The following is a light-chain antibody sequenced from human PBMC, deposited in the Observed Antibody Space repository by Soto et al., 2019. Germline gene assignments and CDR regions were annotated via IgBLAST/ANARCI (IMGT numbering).Light chain of an antibody. V-gene: IGKV3-15*01. CDR3: QQYDNWPT. J-gene: IGKJ1*01. Sequence: EIAVTQSPTSLSLSQGARSTLYCRASQSVTSYLVWYQQKAGQAPRLLIYGASTRATGIPARFSGSGSGTEFTLTISSLQSEDFAVYYCQQYDNWPTFGQGTKVDIK. CDR1: QSVTSY. CDR2: GAS.